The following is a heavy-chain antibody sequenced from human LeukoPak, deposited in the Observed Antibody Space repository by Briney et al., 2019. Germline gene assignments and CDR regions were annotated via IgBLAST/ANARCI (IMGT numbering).Heavy chain of an antibody. CDR1: GFTFSSYG. J-gene: IGHJ4*02. D-gene: IGHD5-18*01. V-gene: IGHV3-23*01. CDR2: ISGSGGST. CDR3: ARDSGRDTAMVGY. Sequence: GGSLRLSCTASGFTFSSYGMSWVRQAPGKGLDWVSAISGSGGSTYYADSVKGRFSISRDNSKNTLYLQMNSLRAEDTAVYYCARDSGRDTAMVGYWGQGTLVTVSS.